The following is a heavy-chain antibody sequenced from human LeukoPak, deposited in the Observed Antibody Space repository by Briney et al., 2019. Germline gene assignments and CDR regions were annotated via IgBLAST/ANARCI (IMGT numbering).Heavy chain of an antibody. D-gene: IGHD3-22*01. CDR2: ISSSSSYT. J-gene: IGHJ3*02. V-gene: IGHV3-21*01. Sequence: GGSLRLSCAASGSTFSSYSMNWVRQAPGKGLEWVSSISSSSSYTYYADSVKGRFTISRDNAKNSLYLQMNSLRAEDTAVYYCASQEHYYDSSGYYYINAFDIWGQGTMVTVSS. CDR1: GSTFSSYS. CDR3: ASQEHYYDSSGYYYINAFDI.